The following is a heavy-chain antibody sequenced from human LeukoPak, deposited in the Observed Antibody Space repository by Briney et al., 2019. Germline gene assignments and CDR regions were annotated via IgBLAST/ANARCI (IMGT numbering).Heavy chain of an antibody. CDR3: ARGYCSGDSCYSEPPKRFDY. J-gene: IGHJ4*02. CDR2: IGSAGDT. Sequence: QSGGSLRLSCAASGFTFSTYAMHWVRQSTGTGLEWVSDIGSAGDTYYPGSVKGRFIISRDNAKNSLYLQMNSLRAEDTAVYYCARGYCSGDSCYSEPPKRFDYWGQGTLVTVSS. D-gene: IGHD2-15*01. V-gene: IGHV3-13*01. CDR1: GFTFSTYA.